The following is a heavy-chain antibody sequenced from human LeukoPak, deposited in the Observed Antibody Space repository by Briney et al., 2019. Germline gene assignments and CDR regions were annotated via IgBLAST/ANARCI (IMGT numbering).Heavy chain of an antibody. J-gene: IGHJ3*02. CDR1: GGSISSGSYY. D-gene: IGHD3-22*01. Sequence: SGTLSLTCTVSGGSISSGSYYWSWIRQPAGKGLEWIGRIYTSGSTNYNPSLKSRVTISVDTSKNQFSLKLSSVTAADTAVYYCARLVTMIVVEAFDIWGQGTMVTVSS. CDR2: IYTSGST. CDR3: ARLVTMIVVEAFDI. V-gene: IGHV4-61*02.